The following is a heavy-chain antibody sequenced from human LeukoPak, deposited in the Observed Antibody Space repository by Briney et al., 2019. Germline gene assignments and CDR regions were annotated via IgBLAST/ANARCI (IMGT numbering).Heavy chain of an antibody. CDR2: IWYDGSNK. J-gene: IGHJ5*02. CDR3: APDYYGSGRIS. V-gene: IGHV3-33*01. CDR1: GFTFSSYG. D-gene: IGHD3-10*01. Sequence: GRSLRLSCAAPGFTFSSYGMHWVRQAPGKGLEWVAVIWYDGSNKYYADSVKGRFTISRDNSKNTLYLQMNSLRAEDTAVYYCAPDYYGSGRISWGQGTLVTVSS.